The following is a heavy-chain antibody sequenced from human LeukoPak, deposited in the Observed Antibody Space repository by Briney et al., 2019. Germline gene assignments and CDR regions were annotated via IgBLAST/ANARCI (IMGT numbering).Heavy chain of an antibody. CDR1: GFAFSNYE. CDR2: IGTGDNK. D-gene: IGHD3-10*01. Sequence: GGSLRLSCEASGFAFSNYEMNWVRQAPGKGLEWISYIGTGDNKHYADSIKGRFTISRDNAKNSLYLQMNSLRAEDTALYYCATATGRGGADYWGHGTLVTVSS. V-gene: IGHV3-69-1*01. CDR3: ATATGRGGADY. J-gene: IGHJ4*01.